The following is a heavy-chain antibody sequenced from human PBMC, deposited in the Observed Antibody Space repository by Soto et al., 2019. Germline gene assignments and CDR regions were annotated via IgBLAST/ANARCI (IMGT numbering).Heavy chain of an antibody. J-gene: IGHJ6*02. V-gene: IGHV3-21*01. D-gene: IGHD2-15*01. CDR2: ISSSSSYI. CDR3: ARDPRAWDIVVVVAANRYYGMDV. CDR1: GFTFSSYS. Sequence: XGSLRLSCAASGFTFSSYSMNWVRQAPGKGLEWVSSISSSSSYIYYADSVKGRFTISRDNAKNSLYLQMNSLRAEDTAVYYCARDPRAWDIVVVVAANRYYGMDVWGQGTTVTVSS.